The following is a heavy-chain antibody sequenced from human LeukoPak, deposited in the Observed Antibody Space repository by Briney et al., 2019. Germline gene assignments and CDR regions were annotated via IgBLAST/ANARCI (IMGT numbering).Heavy chain of an antibody. CDR2: ISWNSGSI. V-gene: IGHV3-9*01. CDR3: AKALRLRGFDY. D-gene: IGHD4-17*01. J-gene: IGHJ4*02. Sequence: GGSLRLSCAASGFTFDDYAMHWVRQEPGRGLEWVSGISWNSGSIGYADSVKGRFTISRDNAKNSLYLQMNSLRAEDTALYYCAKALRLRGFDYWGQGTLVTVSS. CDR1: GFTFDDYA.